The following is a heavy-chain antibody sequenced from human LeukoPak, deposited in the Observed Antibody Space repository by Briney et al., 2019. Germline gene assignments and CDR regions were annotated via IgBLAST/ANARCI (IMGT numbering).Heavy chain of an antibody. V-gene: IGHV4-59*01. CDR3: ARGAYDSSGHYYYFDY. J-gene: IGHJ4*02. CDR2: IYYSGTT. D-gene: IGHD3-22*01. Sequence: SETLSLTCTVSGGSISTNSWIWIRQPPGKGLEWIGYIYYSGTTNYNPSLKSRVTISVDTSKNQFSLKLSSVTAADTAIYYCARGAYDSSGHYYYFDYWVQGTLVTVSS. CDR1: GGSISTNS.